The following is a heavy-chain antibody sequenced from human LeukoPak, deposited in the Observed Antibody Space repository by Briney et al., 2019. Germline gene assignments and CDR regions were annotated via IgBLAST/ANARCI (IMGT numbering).Heavy chain of an antibody. V-gene: IGHV5-51*01. CDR1: GYGFTRYW. J-gene: IGHJ4*02. CDR3: ASQGASGPLDY. CDR2: IYPGDSDT. Sequence: GESLKISCKGSGYGFTRYWIAWVRQMPGKGLEWMGIIYPGDSDTKYSPSFQGHVIFSADKSISTAYLEWSSLKASDTAMYYCASQGASGPLDYWGQGTVVTVSS.